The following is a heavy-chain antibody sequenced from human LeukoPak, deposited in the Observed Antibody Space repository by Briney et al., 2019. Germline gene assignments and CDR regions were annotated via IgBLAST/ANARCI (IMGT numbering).Heavy chain of an antibody. Sequence: SETLSLTCTVSGGSISSYYWSWIRQPPGKGPEWIGYIYYSGSTNYNPSLKSRVTISVDTSKNQFSLKLSSVTAADTAVYYCARVQLRFLEWPQQFPHDYFDYWGQGTLVTVSS. CDR3: ARVQLRFLEWPQQFPHDYFDY. CDR1: GGSISSYY. CDR2: IYYSGST. D-gene: IGHD3-3*01. J-gene: IGHJ4*02. V-gene: IGHV4-59*01.